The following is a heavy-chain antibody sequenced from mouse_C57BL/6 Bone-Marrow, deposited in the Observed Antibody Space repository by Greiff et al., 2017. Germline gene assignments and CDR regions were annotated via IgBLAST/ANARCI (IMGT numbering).Heavy chain of an antibody. CDR3: ASPLDCYFSYAMDY. V-gene: IGHV1-55*01. J-gene: IGHJ4*01. CDR1: GYTFTSYW. D-gene: IGHD2-3*01. CDR2: IYPGSGST. Sequence: QVQLQQPGAELVKPGASVKMSCKASGYTFTSYWITWVKQRPGQGLEWIGDIYPGSGSTNYNEKFKSKATLTVDTSSSTAYMQLSSLTSEDSAVYYCASPLDCYFSYAMDYWGQGTSVTVSS.